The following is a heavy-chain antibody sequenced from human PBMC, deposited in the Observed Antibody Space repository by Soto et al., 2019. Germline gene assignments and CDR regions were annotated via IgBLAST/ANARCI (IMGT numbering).Heavy chain of an antibody. CDR2: IIPIFGTA. CDR1: GGTFSSYA. J-gene: IGHJ6*02. Sequence: QVQLVQSGAEVKKPGSSVKVSCKASGGTFSSYAISWVRQAPGQVLEWMGGIIPIFGTANYARKFQGRVTRTGDESKGASYMELRSLRFEDTAVCYCAIVEINMGRGGNRWGGEYYCYGMDVWGQGTTVTVSS. CDR3: AIVEINMGRGGNRWGGEYYCYGMDV. D-gene: IGHD3-10*01. V-gene: IGHV1-69*01.